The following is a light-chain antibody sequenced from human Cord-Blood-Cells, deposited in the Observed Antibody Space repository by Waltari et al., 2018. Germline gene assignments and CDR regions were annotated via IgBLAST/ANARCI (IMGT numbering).Light chain of an antibody. Sequence: SYELTQPPSVSVSPGQTASITCSGDKLGDKYACWYQQKPGQSPVLVIYQESKRPSGIPERFSGSNSGNRATLTISGTQAMDEADYYCQAWDSSTYVVFGGGTKLTVL. CDR2: QES. J-gene: IGLJ2*01. CDR1: KLGDKY. V-gene: IGLV3-1*01. CDR3: QAWDSSTYVV.